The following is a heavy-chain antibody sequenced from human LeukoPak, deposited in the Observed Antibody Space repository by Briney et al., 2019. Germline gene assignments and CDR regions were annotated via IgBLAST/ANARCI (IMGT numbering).Heavy chain of an antibody. CDR3: AKDPTAMVTSAFDY. J-gene: IGHJ4*02. V-gene: IGHV3-9*01. CDR1: GFTFDDYA. D-gene: IGHD5-18*01. Sequence: GRSLRLSCAASGFTFDDYAMHWVRQAPGRDLEWVSGISWNSGSIGYADSVKGRFTISRDNAKNSLYLQMNSLRAEDTALYYCAKDPTAMVTSAFDYWGQGTLVTVSS. CDR2: ISWNSGSI.